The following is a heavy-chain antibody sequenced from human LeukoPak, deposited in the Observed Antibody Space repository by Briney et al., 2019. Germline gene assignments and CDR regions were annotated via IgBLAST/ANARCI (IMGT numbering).Heavy chain of an antibody. CDR3: ASTAAGTASFDY. Sequence: PSETLSLTCAVYGGSFSGYSWSWIRQPPGKGLEWIGYIYHSGSTYYNPSLKSRVTISVDRSKNQFSLKLSSVTAADTAVYYCASTAAGTASFDYWGQGTLVTVSS. CDR2: IYHSGST. J-gene: IGHJ4*02. D-gene: IGHD6-13*01. V-gene: IGHV4-30-2*01. CDR1: GGSFSGYS.